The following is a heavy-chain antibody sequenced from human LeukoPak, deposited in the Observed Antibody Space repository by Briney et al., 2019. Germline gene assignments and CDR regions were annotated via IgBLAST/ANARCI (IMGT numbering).Heavy chain of an antibody. CDR2: ISSSGTYI. CDR3: ARTTFYYDDSGPLGFDP. V-gene: IGHV3-21*01. D-gene: IGHD3-22*01. Sequence: GGSLRLSCAASGFTFTTYTMNWVRQAPGKGLEWVSFISSSGTYIYYADSVKGRFTISRDNAKNSLVLQMNSLRAEDTAVYYCARTTFYYDDSGPLGFDPWGQGTLVTVSS. CDR1: GFTFTTYT. J-gene: IGHJ5*02.